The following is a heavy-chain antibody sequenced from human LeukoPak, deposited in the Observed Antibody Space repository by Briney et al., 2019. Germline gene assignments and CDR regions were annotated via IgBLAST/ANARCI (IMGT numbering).Heavy chain of an antibody. Sequence: PSETLSLTCTVSGGSISSYYWSWIRQPPGKGLEWIGYIYYSGSTNYNPSLKSRVTISVDTSKNQFSLKLSSVTAADTAVYYCARTRIAVAGTMDVWGKGTTVTISS. D-gene: IGHD6-19*01. CDR2: IYYSGST. V-gene: IGHV4-59*01. J-gene: IGHJ6*04. CDR1: GGSISSYY. CDR3: ARTRIAVAGTMDV.